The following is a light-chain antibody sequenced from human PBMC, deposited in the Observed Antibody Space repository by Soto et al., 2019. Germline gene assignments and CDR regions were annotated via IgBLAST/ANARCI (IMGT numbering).Light chain of an antibody. V-gene: IGKV3D-15*01. CDR1: QSIRSH. CDR2: GAS. J-gene: IGKJ1*01. Sequence: EMVMTQSPATLSVSPGEKAILSCRASQSIRSHLAWYQQKPGQAPRLLIYGASARATGIPARFSGSGSGTEFTLTISSLQSEDFAVYYCQQYNYLWTFGQGTKVESK. CDR3: QQYNYLWT.